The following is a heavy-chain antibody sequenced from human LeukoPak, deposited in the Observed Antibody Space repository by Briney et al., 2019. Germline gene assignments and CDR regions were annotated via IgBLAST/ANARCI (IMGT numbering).Heavy chain of an antibody. Sequence: ASVKVSCKASRYTFTSYYMHWVRQAPGQGLEWMGIINPSGGSTSYAQKFQGRVTMTRDTSTSTVYMELSSLRSEDTAVYYCARDRNPGQSNFLFDYWGQGTLVTVSS. J-gene: IGHJ4*02. D-gene: IGHD4/OR15-4a*01. CDR1: RYTFTSYY. CDR2: INPSGGST. V-gene: IGHV1-46*01. CDR3: ARDRNPGQSNFLFDY.